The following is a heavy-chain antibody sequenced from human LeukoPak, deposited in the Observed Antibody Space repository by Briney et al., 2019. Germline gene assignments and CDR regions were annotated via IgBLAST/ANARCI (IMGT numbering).Heavy chain of an antibody. CDR2: IYTGGST. V-gene: IGHV4-4*07. Sequence: PSETLSLTCTVSGGSISSCYWSWIRQPAEKGLEWIGRIYTGGSTNYNPSLKSRVTMSVDTSKNQFSLKLSSVTAADTAVYYCAREGPVSSRFGVVTLYYYYMDVWGKGTTVTVSS. CDR1: GGSISSCY. D-gene: IGHD3-3*01. J-gene: IGHJ6*03. CDR3: AREGPVSSRFGVVTLYYYYMDV.